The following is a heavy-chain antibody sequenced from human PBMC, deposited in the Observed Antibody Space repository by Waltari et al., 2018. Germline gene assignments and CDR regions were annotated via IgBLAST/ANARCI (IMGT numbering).Heavy chain of an antibody. CDR3: ATSRAVAGKGRGWFDA. CDR1: GFTVRNY. Sequence: EVQLVESGGGLIQPGGSLRLSCAASGFTVRNYMSWVRQAPGKGLGRVSVIYTDGSTDSADAVKGRLTISRNTSKNKLNLQRNDLRAEDTGVYYGATSRAVAGKGRGWFDAWGQGTLVTVSS. CDR2: IYTDGST. V-gene: IGHV3-53*01. J-gene: IGHJ5*02. D-gene: IGHD6-19*01.